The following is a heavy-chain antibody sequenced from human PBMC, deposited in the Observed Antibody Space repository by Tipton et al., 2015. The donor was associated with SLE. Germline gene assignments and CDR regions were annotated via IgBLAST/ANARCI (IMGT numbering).Heavy chain of an antibody. J-gene: IGHJ2*01. CDR2: ISSSSSYI. Sequence: SLRLSCAASGFTFSSYSMNWVRQAPGKGLEWVSSISSSSSYIYYADSVKGRFTISRDNAKNSLYLQMNSLRAEDTAVYYCARALYCGGDCSPCWYFDLWGRGTLVTVSS. CDR1: GFTFSSYS. CDR3: ARALYCGGDCSPCWYFDL. D-gene: IGHD2-21*01. V-gene: IGHV3-21*01.